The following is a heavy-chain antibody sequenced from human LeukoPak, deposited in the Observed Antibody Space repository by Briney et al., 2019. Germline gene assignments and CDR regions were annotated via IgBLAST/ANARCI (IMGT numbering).Heavy chain of an antibody. CDR3: ARGGEYDYVWGSYRYTSIGFDP. D-gene: IGHD3-16*02. Sequence: ASVKVSCKASGYTFTGYYMHWVRQAPGQGLEWMGWINPNSGGTNYAQKFQGRFTMTRDTSISTAYMEPSRLRSDDPAVYSCARGGEYDYVWGSYRYTSIGFDPWGQGTLVTVSS. CDR2: INPNSGGT. J-gene: IGHJ5*02. CDR1: GYTFTGYY. V-gene: IGHV1-2*02.